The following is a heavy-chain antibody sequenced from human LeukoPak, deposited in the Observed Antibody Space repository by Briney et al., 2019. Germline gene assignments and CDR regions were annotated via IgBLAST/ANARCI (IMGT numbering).Heavy chain of an antibody. D-gene: IGHD6-13*01. CDR3: ARALPSSWYYFDY. CDR1: GFTFSSYE. Sequence: GGSLRLSCAASGFTFSSYEMNWVRQAPGKGLEWVSYISSSGSTTYYADSVKGRFTISRDNAKNSLYLQMNSLRAEDTAVYYCARALPSSWYYFDYWGQGTLVTVS. CDR2: ISSSGSTT. V-gene: IGHV3-48*03. J-gene: IGHJ4*02.